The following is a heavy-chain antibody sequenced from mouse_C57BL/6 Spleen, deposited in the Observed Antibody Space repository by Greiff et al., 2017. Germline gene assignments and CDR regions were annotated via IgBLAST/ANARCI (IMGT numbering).Heavy chain of an antibody. CDR3: ARRTGLRGAMDY. CDR2: IDPSDSYT. CDR1: GYTFTSYW. Sequence: QVQLQQPGAELVRPGTSVKLSCKASGYTFTSYWMPWVKQRPGQGLEWIGVIDPSDSYTNYNQKFKGKATLTVDTSSSTAYMQLSSLTSEDSAVYYCARRTGLRGAMDYWGQGTSVTVSS. J-gene: IGHJ4*01. V-gene: IGHV1-59*01. D-gene: IGHD1-1*01.